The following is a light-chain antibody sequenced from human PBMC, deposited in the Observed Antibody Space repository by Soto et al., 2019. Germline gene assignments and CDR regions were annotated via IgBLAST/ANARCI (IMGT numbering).Light chain of an antibody. CDR3: QQRYSTPPT. CDR2: AAS. V-gene: IGKV1-39*01. J-gene: IGKJ1*01. Sequence: DIQMTQSPSSLSASVGDRITITCRASQSISTYLNWYQQTPGKAPKLLIYAASSLQSGVPSRFSGSGSGTDFTLTISSLHPEDSATYYCQQRYSTPPTFGQGTKVDIK. CDR1: QSISTY.